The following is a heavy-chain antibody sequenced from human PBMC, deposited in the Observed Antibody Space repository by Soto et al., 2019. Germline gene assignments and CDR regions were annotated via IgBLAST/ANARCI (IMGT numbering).Heavy chain of an antibody. J-gene: IGHJ4*02. CDR2: IYHSGST. CDR3: ARVPLTAAGTFAGYFDY. D-gene: IGHD6-13*01. CDR1: GGSISSGGYS. V-gene: IGHV4-30-2*01. Sequence: SETLSLTCAVSGGSISSGGYSWSWIRQPPGKGLEWIGYIYHSGSTYYNPSLKSRVTISVDRSKNQFSLKLSSVTAADTAVYYCARVPLTAAGTFAGYFDYWGQGTRVTVSS.